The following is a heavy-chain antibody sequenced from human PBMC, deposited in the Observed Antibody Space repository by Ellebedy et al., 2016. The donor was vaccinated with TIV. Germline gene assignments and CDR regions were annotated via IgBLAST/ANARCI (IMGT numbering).Heavy chain of an antibody. CDR1: GFTFSSHW. CDR3: ARVGVLERRGAFDI. V-gene: IGHV3-7*01. Sequence: PGGSLRLSCAASGFTFSSHWMTWVRQAPGKGLEWVANIKQDGSEKFYVDSVKGRFTISRDNAKSSLFLQMNSLRDEDTAVYYCARVGVLERRGAFDIWGQGTMVTVSS. D-gene: IGHD1-1*01. J-gene: IGHJ3*02. CDR2: IKQDGSEK.